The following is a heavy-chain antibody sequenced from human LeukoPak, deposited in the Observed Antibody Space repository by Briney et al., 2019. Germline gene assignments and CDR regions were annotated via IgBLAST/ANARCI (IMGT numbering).Heavy chain of an antibody. CDR1: GSSISDYY. Sequence: SETLSLTCSISGSSISDYYWTWIRQPPGRGLDWIAYIYSGGRTNYNPSLKSRVTISVDTSKNQFSLKLSSVTAADTAVYYCARDRGYCSGGSCYRWFDPWGQGTLVTVSS. CDR2: IYSGGRT. D-gene: IGHD2-15*01. V-gene: IGHV4-59*01. CDR3: ARDRGYCSGGSCYRWFDP. J-gene: IGHJ5*02.